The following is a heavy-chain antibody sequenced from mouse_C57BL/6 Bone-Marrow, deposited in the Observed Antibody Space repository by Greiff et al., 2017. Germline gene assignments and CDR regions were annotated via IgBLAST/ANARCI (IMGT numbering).Heavy chain of an antibody. CDR3: ASPLGFAY. V-gene: IGHV2-2*01. J-gene: IGHJ3*01. Sequence: QVQLQQSGPGLVQPSQSLSITCTVSGFSLTSYGVHWVRQSPGKGLEWLGVIWSGGSTDYNAAFISRLSISKDNSKSQVFFKMNSLQADDTAIYYCASPLGFAYWGQGTLVTVSA. CDR1: GFSLTSYG. CDR2: IWSGGST. D-gene: IGHD6-1*01.